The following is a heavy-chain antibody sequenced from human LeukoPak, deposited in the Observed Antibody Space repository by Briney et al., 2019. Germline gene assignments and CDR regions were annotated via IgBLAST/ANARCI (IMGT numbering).Heavy chain of an antibody. V-gene: IGHV3-21*01. D-gene: IGHD3-3*01. J-gene: IGHJ4*02. CDR2: ISSSSSYI. Sequence: PGGSLRLSCAASGFTFSSYSMNWVRQAPGKGLEWVSSISSSSSYIYYADSVKGRFTISRDNSKNTLYLQMNSLRAEDTAVYYCARDQGFLEWLVDYWGQGTLVTVSS. CDR3: ARDQGFLEWLVDY. CDR1: GFTFSSYS.